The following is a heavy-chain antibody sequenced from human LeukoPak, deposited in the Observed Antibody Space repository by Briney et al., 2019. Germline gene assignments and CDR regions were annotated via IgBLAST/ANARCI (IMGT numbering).Heavy chain of an antibody. CDR2: ISYDGSNK. CDR1: GFTFTSYA. V-gene: IGHV3-30*04. D-gene: IGHD4-17*01. CDR3: ARALYGDYENYFDY. J-gene: IGHJ4*02. Sequence: GGSLRLSCAASGFTFTSYAMHWVRQAPGKGLEWVAVISYDGSNKYYADSVKGRFTISRDNSKNTLYLQMNSLRAEDTAVYYCARALYGDYENYFDYWGQGPLVTVSS.